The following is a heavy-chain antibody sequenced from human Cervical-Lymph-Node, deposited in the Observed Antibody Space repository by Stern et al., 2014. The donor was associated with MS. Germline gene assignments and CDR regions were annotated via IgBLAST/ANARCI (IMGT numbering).Heavy chain of an antibody. Sequence: HVQLQESGPGLLRPSETLSLTCTVSGASIPSYYCSWIRQPQGKVLEWIGYIYYSGTTNYNASLKGRVAISIDTSKTQFSLRLSSVTAADTAVYYCARATDLWGQGTLVTVSS. V-gene: IGHV4-59*01. CDR2: IYYSGTT. CDR3: ARATDL. CDR1: GASIPSYY. J-gene: IGHJ5*02.